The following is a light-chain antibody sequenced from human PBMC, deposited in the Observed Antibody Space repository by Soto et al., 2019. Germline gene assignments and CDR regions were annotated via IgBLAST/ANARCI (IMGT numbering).Light chain of an antibody. CDR2: GNR. J-gene: IGLJ1*01. CDR1: NSNLGAGYD. Sequence: QSVLTQPPSVSGAPGQRVTISCTGNNSNLGAGYDVHWYQQLPGAAPKLVVFGNRNRPSGVPDRFSGSKSGNTASLTISGLQAEDEADYYCSSFTSRFTFVFGTGTKLTVL. CDR3: SSFTSRFTFV. V-gene: IGLV1-40*01.